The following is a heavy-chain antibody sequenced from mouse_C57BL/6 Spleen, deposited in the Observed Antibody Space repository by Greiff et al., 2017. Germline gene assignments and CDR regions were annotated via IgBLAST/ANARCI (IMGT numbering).Heavy chain of an antibody. J-gene: IGHJ4*01. Sequence: VQLQQSGPVLVKPGASVKISCKASGYSFTDYNMNWVKQSNGKSLEWIGVINPNYGTTSYNQKFKSKATLTVDQSSSTAYMQLNSLTSEDSAVYNCERWEVVAPNAMDYGGQGTSVTVSS. V-gene: IGHV1-39*01. D-gene: IGHD1-1*01. CDR2: INPNYGTT. CDR1: GYSFTDYN. CDR3: ERWEVVAPNAMDY.